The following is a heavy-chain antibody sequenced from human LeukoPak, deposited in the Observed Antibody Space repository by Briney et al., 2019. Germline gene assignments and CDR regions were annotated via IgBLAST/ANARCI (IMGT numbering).Heavy chain of an antibody. J-gene: IGHJ4*02. Sequence: ASVKVSCKASGGTFSSYAISWVRQAPGQGLEWMGRINPNSGGTNYAQKFQGRVTMTRDTSISTAYLELSRLRSDDTAVYYCARSGGAVDYWGQGTLVTVSS. CDR3: ARSGGAVDY. CDR1: GGTFSSYA. V-gene: IGHV1-2*06. D-gene: IGHD6-25*01. CDR2: INPNSGGT.